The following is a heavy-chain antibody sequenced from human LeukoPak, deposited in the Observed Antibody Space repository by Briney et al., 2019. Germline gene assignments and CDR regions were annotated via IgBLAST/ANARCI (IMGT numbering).Heavy chain of an antibody. J-gene: IGHJ5*02. D-gene: IGHD2-15*01. Sequence: ASETLSLTCTVSGGSISSYYWSWIRQPPGKGLEWIGYIYYSGSTNYNPSLKSRVTISVDTSKNQFSLKLSSVTAADTAVYYCARHHIVVVAATSWFDPWGQGTLVTVSS. CDR2: IYYSGST. V-gene: IGHV4-59*08. CDR3: ARHHIVVVAATSWFDP. CDR1: GGSISSYY.